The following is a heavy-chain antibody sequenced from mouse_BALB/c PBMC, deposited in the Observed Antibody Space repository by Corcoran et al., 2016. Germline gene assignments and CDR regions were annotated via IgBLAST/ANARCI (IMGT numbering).Heavy chain of an antibody. CDR2: IDPANGNT. CDR3: ARWDWYFDV. CDR1: GFNIKDTY. V-gene: IGHV14-3*02. Sequence: EVQLQQSGAELVKPGASVKLSCTVSGFNIKDTYMHWVKQGPEQGLEWIGRIDPANGNTKYDPKFQGKATIPADTSSNTAYLQLSSLTSEDTAVYYCARWDWYFDVWGAGTTVTVS. J-gene: IGHJ1*01.